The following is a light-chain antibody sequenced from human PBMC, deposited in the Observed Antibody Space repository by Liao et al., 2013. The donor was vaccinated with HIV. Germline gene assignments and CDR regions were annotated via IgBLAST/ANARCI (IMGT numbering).Light chain of an antibody. Sequence: SYELIQPPSVSVSPGQTASITCSGDKLGDKYASWYQQKPGQSPVLVLYQDDKRPSGIPERFSGSSSGNTATLTISGTQAMDEADYYCQAWDSSTYVFGTGTKVTVL. J-gene: IGLJ1*01. CDR2: QDD. V-gene: IGLV3-1*01. CDR1: KLGDKY. CDR3: QAWDSSTYV.